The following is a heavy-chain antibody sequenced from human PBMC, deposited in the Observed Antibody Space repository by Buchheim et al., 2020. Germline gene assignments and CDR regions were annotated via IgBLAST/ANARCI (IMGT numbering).Heavy chain of an antibody. CDR3: ARDDYYGSGSSPFDY. Sequence: QVQLQQWGAGLLKPSETLSLTCAVYGGSFSGYYWSWIRQPPGKGLEWIGEINHSGSTNYNPSLKSRVTISVDTSKNQSSLKLSSVTAADTAVYYCARDDYYGSGSSPFDYWGQGTL. V-gene: IGHV4-34*01. CDR1: GGSFSGYY. J-gene: IGHJ4*02. CDR2: INHSGST. D-gene: IGHD3-10*01.